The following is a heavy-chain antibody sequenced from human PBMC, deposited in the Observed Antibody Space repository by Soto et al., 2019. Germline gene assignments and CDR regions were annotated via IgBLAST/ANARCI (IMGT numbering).Heavy chain of an antibody. Sequence: PGGSLRLSCVVSGRTFRSYAMSWVRQAPGKGLEWVSGISGGGAVTYYADSVKGRFTISRDPSATTLFMDMYSLGAEDPAIYYCAKGGKPDHDHCLCSFDSWGQGVLVTVSS. D-gene: IGHD3-16*01. CDR2: ISGGGAVT. CDR3: AKGGKPDHDHCLCSFDS. V-gene: IGHV3-23*01. CDR1: GRTFRSYA. J-gene: IGHJ4*02.